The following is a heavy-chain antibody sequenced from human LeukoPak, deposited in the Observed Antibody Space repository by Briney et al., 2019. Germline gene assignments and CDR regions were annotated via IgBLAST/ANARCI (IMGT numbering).Heavy chain of an antibody. D-gene: IGHD4-23*01. CDR2: IYTSGST. CDR1: GYSISSGYY. J-gene: IGHJ6*03. CDR3: ASNDRYGGNDGDYYYYYMDV. V-gene: IGHV4-61*02. Sequence: SETLSLTCTVSGYSISSGYYWGWIRQPAGKGLEWIGRIYTSGSTNYNPSLRSRVTISVDTSKNQFSLKLSSVTAADTAVYYCASNDRYGGNDGDYYYYYMDVWGKGTTVTVSS.